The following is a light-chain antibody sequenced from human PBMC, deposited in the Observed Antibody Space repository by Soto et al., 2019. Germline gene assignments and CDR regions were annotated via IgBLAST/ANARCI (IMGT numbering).Light chain of an antibody. V-gene: IGKV3-20*01. Sequence: EIVLTQSPGTLSLSPGERATLSCRASQSVSSSYLAWYQQKPGQAPRLLIYGASSRATGIPARFSGSGSGTDFTLTISRLEPEAFAVYYCQQYGSSPWTVGQGTKVEIK. J-gene: IGKJ1*01. CDR2: GAS. CDR3: QQYGSSPWT. CDR1: QSVSSSY.